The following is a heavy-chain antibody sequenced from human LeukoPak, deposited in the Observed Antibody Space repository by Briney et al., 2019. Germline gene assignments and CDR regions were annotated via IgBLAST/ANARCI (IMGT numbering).Heavy chain of an antibody. CDR3: ARDVWTGVAVSDY. D-gene: IGHD6-19*01. CDR2: IKEDGSIQ. J-gene: IGHJ4*02. V-gene: IGHV3-7*01. CDR1: GFTFSSYW. Sequence: GGSLRLSCVASGFTFSSYWMTWVRQAPGRGLEWLANIKEDGSIQYYLDSVRGRFTISRDNAKTSVYLQLNSLRADDTAVYYCARDVWTGVAVSDYWGQGTLVTVSS.